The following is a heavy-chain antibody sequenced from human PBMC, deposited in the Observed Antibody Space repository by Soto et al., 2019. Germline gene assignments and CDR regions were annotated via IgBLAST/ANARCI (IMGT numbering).Heavy chain of an antibody. V-gene: IGHV3-30-3*01. D-gene: IGHD2-15*01. Sequence: QVQLVESGGGVVQPGRSLRLSCAASGFTFSSYAMHWVRQAPGKGLEWVAVISYDGSNKYYADSVKGRFTISRDNSKNTLYLQMTSLRAEDTAVYYCARDWGYCSGGSCYSYAFDIWGQGTMVTVSS. CDR2: ISYDGSNK. CDR1: GFTFSSYA. J-gene: IGHJ3*02. CDR3: ARDWGYCSGGSCYSYAFDI.